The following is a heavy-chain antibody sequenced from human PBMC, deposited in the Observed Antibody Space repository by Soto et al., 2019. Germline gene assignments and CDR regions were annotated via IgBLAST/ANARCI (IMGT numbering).Heavy chain of an antibody. Sequence: EVRLLESGGGLVQPGGSLRLSCEASGFTFGNYAMTWVRQGPGRGLEWVSAPSGSSLNTYYADSVKGRFTISRDNSKNTMYLEMNSLRVDDTAVYYCTTQFFLSSRKPPEDVWGQGTPVAVSS. V-gene: IGHV3-23*01. CDR2: PSGSSLNT. CDR3: TTQFFLSSRKPPEDV. J-gene: IGHJ6*02. CDR1: GFTFGNYA.